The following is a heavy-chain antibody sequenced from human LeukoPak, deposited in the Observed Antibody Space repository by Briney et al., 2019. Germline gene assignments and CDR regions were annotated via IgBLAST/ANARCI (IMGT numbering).Heavy chain of an antibody. Sequence: GGSLRLSWAASGFTFSSYWMSWVRQTPGKGLEWVASIKQDGAEKYYVDSVRGRITIPRDNAKNSLYLQMNSLRAEDTAVYYCARSPSGVLRYFDWPFDYWGQGTLVTVSS. CDR3: ARSPSGVLRYFDWPFDY. CDR1: GFTFSSYW. D-gene: IGHD3-9*01. J-gene: IGHJ4*02. V-gene: IGHV3-7*01. CDR2: IKQDGAEK.